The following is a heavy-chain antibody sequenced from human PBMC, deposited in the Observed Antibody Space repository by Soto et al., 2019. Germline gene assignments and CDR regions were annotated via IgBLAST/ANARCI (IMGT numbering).Heavy chain of an antibody. CDR1: GGAFRKSA. Sequence: ASVKVSCKASGGAFRKSAISWVRQAPGQGLEWMGIINPSGGSTSYAQKFQGRVTMTRDTSTSTVYMELSSLRSEDTAVYYCARSITMVRGVIFPLMGYWGQGTLVTVSS. V-gene: IGHV1-46*03. D-gene: IGHD3-10*01. CDR2: INPSGGST. J-gene: IGHJ4*02. CDR3: ARSITMVRGVIFPLMGY.